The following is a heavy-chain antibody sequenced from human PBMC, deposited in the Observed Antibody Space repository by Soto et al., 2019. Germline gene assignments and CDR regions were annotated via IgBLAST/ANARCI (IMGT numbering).Heavy chain of an antibody. CDR1: GGSISDHY. J-gene: IGHJ4*02. V-gene: IGHV4-59*11. CDR2: IYNGGST. CDR3: ATRFCTPGLIFAY. Sequence: QVQLQESGPRLVKPSETLSLTCTVSGGSISDHYYMWIRQPPGRGLEYIAYIYNGGSTNYNPTLTRRVIISGDTHTTQFSLTLTSVTAADTAVYLCATRFCTPGLIFAYWGKGTPVTVSS. D-gene: IGHD2-2*01.